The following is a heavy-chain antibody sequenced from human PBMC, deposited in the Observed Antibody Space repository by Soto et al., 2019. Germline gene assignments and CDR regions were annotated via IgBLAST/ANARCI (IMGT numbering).Heavy chain of an antibody. D-gene: IGHD5-12*01. J-gene: IGHJ4*02. CDR1: GGSISSGGHY. CDR2: IFYTGST. CDR3: ARGDRSVYSGDYFAN. Sequence: PSETLSLTCTVSGGSISSGGHYWSWIRHHPGEGLEWIGYIFYTGSTFYNPSLKSRVTISVDTSKNQFSLRLRSVTAADTAVYYCARGDRSVYSGDYFANWGQGALVTVSS. V-gene: IGHV4-31*03.